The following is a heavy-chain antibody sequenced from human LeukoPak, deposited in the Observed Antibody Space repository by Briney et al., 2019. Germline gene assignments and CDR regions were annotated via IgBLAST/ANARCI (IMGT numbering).Heavy chain of an antibody. D-gene: IGHD3-3*01. CDR2: ISYDGSKI. V-gene: IGHV3-30-3*01. J-gene: IGHJ3*01. CDR1: GFTFSSYP. CDR3: ARESGWGLPHAFDF. Sequence: GGSLRLSCAASGFTFSSYPLHWVRQAPGKGLEWVTLISYDGSKIYYADSVKGRFTISRDNSKNTLYLQMNSLRPEDTAVYYCARESGWGLPHAFDFWGQGTMVTVSS.